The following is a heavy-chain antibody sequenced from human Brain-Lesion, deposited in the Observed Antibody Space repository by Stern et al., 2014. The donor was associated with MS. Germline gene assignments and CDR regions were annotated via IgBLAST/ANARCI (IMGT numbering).Heavy chain of an antibody. D-gene: IGHD3-10*01. V-gene: IGHV3-74*02. CDR1: GFTFSNYW. J-gene: IGHJ5*01. Sequence: EVQLVESGGGLVQPGGSLRLSCAASGFTFSNYWMPWVRQAPGKGLVWVSRVNNDGRRTSYADSVKGRFTMSRDNAKNMLYLQMNSLRVEDTAIYYCARGERWFDSWGQGTLVTVSS. CDR2: VNNDGRRT. CDR3: ARGERWFDS.